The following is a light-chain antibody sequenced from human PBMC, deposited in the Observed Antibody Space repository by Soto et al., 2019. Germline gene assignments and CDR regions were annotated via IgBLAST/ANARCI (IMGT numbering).Light chain of an antibody. V-gene: IGKV4-1*01. CDR1: QSVLYNSDNKNY. J-gene: IGKJ4*01. CDR2: WAS. Sequence: DIVMTQSPDSLAVSLGERATINCKSSQSVLYNSDNKNYLAWYQQKAGQPRKLLIYWASTRDSGVPDRFSGSGSGADFTLTINYLQAEDVAVYYCQQYYTTLSFGGGTKVELK. CDR3: QQYYTTLS.